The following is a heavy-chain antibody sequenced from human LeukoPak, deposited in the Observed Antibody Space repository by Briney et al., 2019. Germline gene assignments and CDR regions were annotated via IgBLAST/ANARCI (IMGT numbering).Heavy chain of an antibody. D-gene: IGHD3-10*01. CDR1: GFTFSSYG. J-gene: IGHJ3*02. CDR3: AKGRGAFDI. Sequence: QPGRSLGLSCVASGFTFSSYGMHWVRQAPGKGLEWVAVISNDGSNKYYADSVKGRFTISRDNSKNTLYLQMNSLRAEDTAVYYCAKGRGAFDIWGQGTMVTVSS. V-gene: IGHV3-30*18. CDR2: ISNDGSNK.